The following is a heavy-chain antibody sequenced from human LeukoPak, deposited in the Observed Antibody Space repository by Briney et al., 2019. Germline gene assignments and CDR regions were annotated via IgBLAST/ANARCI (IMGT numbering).Heavy chain of an antibody. CDR1: GFTLSRNA. J-gene: IGHJ4*02. CDR3: AKGVDYCSGGSCPADY. D-gene: IGHD2-15*01. Sequence: GGSLRLSCAVSGFTLSRNAMTWVRQAPGKGLEWVAVISYDGNNKYYADSVKGRFTISRDNSKNTLFLQMNSLRAEDTAVYYCAKGVDYCSGGSCPADYWGPGTLVTVSS. CDR2: ISYDGNNK. V-gene: IGHV3-30*18.